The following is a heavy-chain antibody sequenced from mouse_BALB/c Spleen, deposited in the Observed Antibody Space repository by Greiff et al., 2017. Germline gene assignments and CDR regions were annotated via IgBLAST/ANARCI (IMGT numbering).Heavy chain of an antibody. J-gene: IGHJ2*01. Sequence: EVNLVESGGDLVKPGGSLKLSCAASGFTFSSYGMSWVRQTPDKRLEWVATISSGGSYTYYPDSVKGRFTISRDNAKNTLYLQMSSLKSEDTAMYYCARQASMITTNFDYWGQGTTLTVSS. V-gene: IGHV5-6*01. CDR1: GFTFSSYG. CDR3: ARQASMITTNFDY. CDR2: ISSGGSYT. D-gene: IGHD2-4*01.